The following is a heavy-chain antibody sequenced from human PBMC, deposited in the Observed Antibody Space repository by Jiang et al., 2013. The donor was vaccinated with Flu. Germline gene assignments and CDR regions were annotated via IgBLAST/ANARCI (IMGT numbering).Heavy chain of an antibody. CDR1: GGTFSSYA. D-gene: IGHD2-21*02. J-gene: IGHJ6*02. CDR3: ARAMILLTVVTAIPPDYYYYGMDV. CDR2: IIPILGIA. V-gene: IGHV1-69*04. Sequence: GAEVKKPGSSVKVSCKASGGTFSSYAISWVRQAPGQGLEWMGGIIPILGIANYAQKFQGRVTITADKSTSTAYMELSSLRSEDTAVYYCARAMILLTVVTAIPPDYYYYGMDVWAKGPRSPSP.